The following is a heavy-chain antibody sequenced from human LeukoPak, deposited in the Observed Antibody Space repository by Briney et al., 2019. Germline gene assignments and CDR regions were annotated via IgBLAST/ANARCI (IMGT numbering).Heavy chain of an antibody. V-gene: IGHV4-34*01. D-gene: IGHD5-18*01. J-gene: IGHJ6*02. Sequence: SETLSLTCAVYGGSFSGYYWSWIRQPPGKGLEWIGEINHSGSSNYNPSLKSRVTISVDTSKNQFSLKLSSVTAADTAVYYCARGPQPKVQLFPHYYYGMDVWGQGTTVTVSS. CDR1: GGSFSGYY. CDR2: INHSGSS. CDR3: ARGPQPKVQLFPHYYYGMDV.